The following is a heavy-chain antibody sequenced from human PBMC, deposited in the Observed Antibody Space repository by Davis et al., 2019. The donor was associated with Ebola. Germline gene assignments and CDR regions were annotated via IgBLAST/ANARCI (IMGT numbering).Heavy chain of an antibody. J-gene: IGHJ3*02. D-gene: IGHD5-12*01. V-gene: IGHV1-69*06. CDR1: GGTFSSYA. CDR3: ASASGYDWDDAFDI. Sequence: SVKVSCKASGGTFSSYAISWVRQAPGQGLEWMGGIIPIFGTANYAQKFQGRVTITADKSTRTAYMELSSLRSEDTAVYYCASASGYDWDDAFDIWGQGTMVTVSS. CDR2: IIPIFGTA.